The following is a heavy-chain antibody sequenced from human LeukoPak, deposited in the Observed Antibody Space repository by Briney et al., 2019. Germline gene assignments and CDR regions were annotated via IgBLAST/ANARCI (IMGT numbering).Heavy chain of an antibody. CDR3: AKLTGIVVVPAAGFDY. V-gene: IGHV3-23*01. Sequence: PGGSLRLSCAASGFTFSRFAMSWVRQAPGKGLEWVSAISGSGGSTYHADSVKGRFTISRDNSKSTLYLQMNSLRVEDTALYYCAKLTGIVVVPAAGFDYWGQGTLVTVSS. CDR1: GFTFSRFA. D-gene: IGHD2-2*01. CDR2: ISGSGGST. J-gene: IGHJ4*02.